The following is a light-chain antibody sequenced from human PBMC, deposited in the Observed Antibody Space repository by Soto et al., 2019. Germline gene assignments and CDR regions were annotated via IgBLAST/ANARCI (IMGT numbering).Light chain of an antibody. CDR1: SSNIGAGYD. CDR3: QSYDNNSDYV. CDR2: GNS. J-gene: IGLJ1*01. Sequence: SVLTQPPSVSGAPGQRVTISCTGSSSNIGAGYDVHWYQQLPGTAPKLLIYGNSNRPSGVPDRFSGSKSGTSASLAITGLRAEDEADYYCQSYDNNSDYVFGTGTKVTVL. V-gene: IGLV1-40*01.